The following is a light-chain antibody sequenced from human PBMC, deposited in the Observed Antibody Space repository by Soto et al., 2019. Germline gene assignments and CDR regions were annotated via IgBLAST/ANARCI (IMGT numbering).Light chain of an antibody. CDR2: KAS. CDR3: QQYEAYPLT. CDR1: QSINSW. V-gene: IGKV1-5*03. J-gene: IGKJ4*01. Sequence: DIQLTQSPSTLSASVGDRVTITCRASQSINSWLAWYQQRPGKAPKLLVYKASSLESGVPSRFSGSGSGTEFTLTISTLQPYDFATYYCQQYEAYPLTFGGGTKVEI.